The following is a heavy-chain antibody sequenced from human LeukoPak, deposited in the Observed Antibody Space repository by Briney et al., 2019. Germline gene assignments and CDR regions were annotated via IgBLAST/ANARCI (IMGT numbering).Heavy chain of an antibody. Sequence: PGGSLRLSCAASGFTFNNYAMSWVRQAPGKGLEWVSVISGSGGSTYYADSVKGRFTISRDNFKNTLYLQMNSLRAEDTAVYYCAKAGLDSSGPWHGMDVWGQGTTVTVSS. CDR2: ISGSGGST. J-gene: IGHJ6*02. D-gene: IGHD6-19*01. V-gene: IGHV3-23*01. CDR1: GFTFNNYA. CDR3: AKAGLDSSGPWHGMDV.